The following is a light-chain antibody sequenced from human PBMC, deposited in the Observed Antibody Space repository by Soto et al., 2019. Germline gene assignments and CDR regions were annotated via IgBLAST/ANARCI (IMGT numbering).Light chain of an antibody. CDR2: GAS. V-gene: IGKV3D-20*02. Sequence: EIVLTQSPGTLSLSPGDRVTLSCRASQSISSRFLAWYQQKHGQAPSLLIYGASSRATGIPARFSGSGSGTDFTLTISSLEPEDFAVYYCQQRSNWPPTFGQGTRLEIK. CDR3: QQRSNWPPT. CDR1: QSISSRF. J-gene: IGKJ5*01.